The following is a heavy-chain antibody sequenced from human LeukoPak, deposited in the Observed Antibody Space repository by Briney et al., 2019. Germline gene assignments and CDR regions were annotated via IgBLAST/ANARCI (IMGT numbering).Heavy chain of an antibody. CDR3: ARVRHYYDILTGYYPHLFDY. Sequence: GGSLRLSCAASGFTFSSYWMSWVRQAPGKGLEWVANIKQDGSEKYYVDSVKGRFTISRDNAKNSLYLQMYSLRAEDTAVYYCARVRHYYDILTGYYPHLFDYWGQGTLVTVSS. CDR2: IKQDGSEK. D-gene: IGHD3-9*01. CDR1: GFTFSSYW. V-gene: IGHV3-7*01. J-gene: IGHJ4*02.